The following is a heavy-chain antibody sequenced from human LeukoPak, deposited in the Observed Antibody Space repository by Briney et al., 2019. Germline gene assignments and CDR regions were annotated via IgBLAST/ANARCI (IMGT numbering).Heavy chain of an antibody. CDR2: ISGGGVTT. V-gene: IGHV3-23*01. J-gene: IGHJ4*02. D-gene: IGHD5-18*01. CDR3: AKDSRYGYRWDYDY. Sequence: GGSLRLSCAASGFTFSSYGMSWVRQAPGKGLEWVSTISGGGVTTYYADSVKGRFTISRDNSKNALYLQMDSLRVEDTAVYYCAKDSRYGYRWDYDYWGQGTLVTVSS. CDR1: GFTFSSYG.